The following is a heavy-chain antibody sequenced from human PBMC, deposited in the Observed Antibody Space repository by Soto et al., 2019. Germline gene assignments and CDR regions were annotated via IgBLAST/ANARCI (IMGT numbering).Heavy chain of an antibody. CDR3: AADVIGVAGDFDH. Sequence: LVQSGPDVKKPGTSVKVYCKTSGFTFGSSAVQWVRQVRGQRLEWIGWIVVASGYSNVAQKFQDRVSLTRDLSTNTAFMELSSPTSEDSAMYYCAADVIGVAGDFDHWGQGTLVSVSS. J-gene: IGHJ4*02. CDR1: GFTFGSSA. V-gene: IGHV1-58*01. D-gene: IGHD6-19*01. CDR2: IVVASGYS.